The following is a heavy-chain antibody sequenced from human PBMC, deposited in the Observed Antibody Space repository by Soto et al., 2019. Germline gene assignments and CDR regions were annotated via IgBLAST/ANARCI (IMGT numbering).Heavy chain of an antibody. D-gene: IGHD1-20*01. J-gene: IGHJ4*02. CDR1: GWSFSCYY. CDR3: ARITGRHLDY. Sequence: SETLSITCAFYGWSFSCYYWSWIRQPPGKGLEWIGEINHSGSTNYNPSLKSRVTISVDTSKNQFSLTLYSVTAADTAVYYCARITGRHLDYWGQGILVTVSS. CDR2: INHSGST. V-gene: IGHV4-34*01.